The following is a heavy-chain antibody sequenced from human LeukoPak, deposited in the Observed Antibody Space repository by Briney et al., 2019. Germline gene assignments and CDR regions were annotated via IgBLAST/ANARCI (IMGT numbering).Heavy chain of an antibody. Sequence: SETLSLTCAVYGGSFSGYYWSWIRQPPGKGLEWIGEINHSGSTNYNPSLKSRVTISVDTSKNQFSLKLSSVTAADTAVYYCAPCSGGSWDAFDIWGQGTMVTVSS. D-gene: IGHD2-15*01. CDR3: APCSGGSWDAFDI. V-gene: IGHV4-34*01. CDR2: INHSGST. CDR1: GGSFSGYY. J-gene: IGHJ3*02.